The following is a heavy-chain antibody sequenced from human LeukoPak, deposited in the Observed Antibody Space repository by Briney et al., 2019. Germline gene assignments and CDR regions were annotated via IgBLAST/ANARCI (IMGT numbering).Heavy chain of an antibody. V-gene: IGHV1-69*04. CDR2: IIPILGIA. CDR1: GCTFSSYA. CDR3: ASPSHRYGMDV. Sequence: SVKVSCKASGCTFSSYAISWVRQAPGQGLEWMGRIIPILGIANYAQKFQGRVTITADKSTSTAYMELSSLRSEDTAVYYCASPSHRYGMDVWGQGTTVTVSS. J-gene: IGHJ6*02.